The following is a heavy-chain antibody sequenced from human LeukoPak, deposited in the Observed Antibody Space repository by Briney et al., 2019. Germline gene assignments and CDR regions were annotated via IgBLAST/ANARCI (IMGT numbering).Heavy chain of an antibody. D-gene: IGHD6-19*01. Sequence: QTGGSLRLSCAASGFTFSSYEMNWVRQAPGKGLEWVSYISSSGSTIYYADSVKGRFTISRDNAKNSLYLQMNSLRAEDTAVYYCARDGKSSGRPQAYYYYYYMDVWGKGTTVTVSS. CDR1: GFTFSSYE. J-gene: IGHJ6*03. CDR2: ISSSGSTI. V-gene: IGHV3-48*03. CDR3: ARDGKSSGRPQAYYYYYYMDV.